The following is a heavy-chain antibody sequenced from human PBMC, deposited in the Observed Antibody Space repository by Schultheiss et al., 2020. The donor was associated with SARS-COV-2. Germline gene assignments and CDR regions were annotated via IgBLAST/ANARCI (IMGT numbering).Heavy chain of an antibody. CDR3: ARAVPDFDY. V-gene: IGHV3-23*01. CDR2: ISWNSGSI. Sequence: GGSLRLSCAASGFTFSSYAMSWVRQAPGKGLEWVSGISWNSGSIGYADSVKGRFTISRDNSKNTLYLQMNSLRAEDTAVYYCARAVPDFDYWGQGTLVTVSS. J-gene: IGHJ4*02. CDR1: GFTFSSYA.